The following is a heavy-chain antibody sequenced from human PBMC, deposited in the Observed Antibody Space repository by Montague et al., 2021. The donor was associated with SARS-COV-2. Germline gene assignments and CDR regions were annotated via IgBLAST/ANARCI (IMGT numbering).Heavy chain of an antibody. J-gene: IGHJ5*02. CDR3: ENPLGHGDYASDS. CDR2: GNHSGNA. CDR1: GGSFSNYY. Sequence: SETLSLTCTALGGSFSNYYWSWIRKPPGKGLGWIGEGNHSGNANYNPSFTSQVTISVEQSKNELSLTLSSVTAADTAVYYCENPLGHGDYASDSWGQGTLVTVSS. D-gene: IGHD4-17*01. V-gene: IGHV4-34*01.